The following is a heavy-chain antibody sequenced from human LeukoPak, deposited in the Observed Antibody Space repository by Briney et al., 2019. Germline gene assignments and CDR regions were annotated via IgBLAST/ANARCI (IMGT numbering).Heavy chain of an antibody. CDR3: AKDSDYGRLMDS. V-gene: IGHV1-18*01. J-gene: IGHJ4*02. Sequence: GASVKVSCKASGYTFTSYGITWVRQAPGQGLEWMGWISAYNGNTNFAQKLQGRVTMTTDTSTSTAYMELRSLRSDDTAVYYCAKDSDYGRLMDSWGQGTLVTVPS. CDR2: ISAYNGNT. CDR1: GYTFTSYG. D-gene: IGHD4-17*01.